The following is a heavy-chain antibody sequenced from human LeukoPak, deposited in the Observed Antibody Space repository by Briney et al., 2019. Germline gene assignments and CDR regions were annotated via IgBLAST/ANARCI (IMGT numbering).Heavy chain of an antibody. CDR3: AKRPSFFDI. J-gene: IGHJ3*02. D-gene: IGHD6-25*01. V-gene: IGHV3-23*01. CDR1: GFTFSRYG. CDR2: ISGSGTDT. Sequence: GGSLRLSCAAPGFTFSRYGMSWVRQAPGKGLEWVSAISGSGTDTYYADSVKGRFTISRDISKNTLYLQMNSLRGEDTAIYYCAKRPSFFDIWGQGTMVTVSS.